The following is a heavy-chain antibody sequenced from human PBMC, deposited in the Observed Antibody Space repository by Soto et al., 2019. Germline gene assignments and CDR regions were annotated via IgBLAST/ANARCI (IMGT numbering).Heavy chain of an antibody. CDR2: IYWDDDK. J-gene: IGHJ5*02. Sequence: QITLKESGPTLVKPTQTLTLTCTFSGFSLSTSGVGVGWIRQPPGKALEWLALIYWDDDKRYSPSLKSRLTITKDTSKTQVVLTMTNTDPVDTATYYLAHDANTAPIAVAGNWFDPWGQGTLVTVSS. CDR3: AHDANTAPIAVAGNWFDP. CDR1: GFSLSTSGVG. V-gene: IGHV2-5*02. D-gene: IGHD6-19*01.